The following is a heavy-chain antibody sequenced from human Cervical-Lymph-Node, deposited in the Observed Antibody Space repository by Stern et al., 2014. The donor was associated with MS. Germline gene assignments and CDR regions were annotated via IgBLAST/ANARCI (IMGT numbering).Heavy chain of an antibody. CDR3: AREPSPYSSSFPYYYYGMDV. V-gene: IGHV1-69*06. J-gene: IGHJ6*02. D-gene: IGHD6-13*01. CDR1: GGTFSSYA. CDR2: IIPIFGTA. Sequence: QVQLLQPGAEVKKPGSSVKVSCKASGGTFSSYAISWVRQAPGQGLEWMGGIIPIFGTANYAQKFQGRVTITADKSTSTAYMELSSLRSEDTAVYYCAREPSPYSSSFPYYYYGMDVWGQGTTVTVSS.